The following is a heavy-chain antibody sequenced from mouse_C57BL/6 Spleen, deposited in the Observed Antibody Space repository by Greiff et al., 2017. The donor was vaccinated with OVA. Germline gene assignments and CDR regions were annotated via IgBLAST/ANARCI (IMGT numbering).Heavy chain of an antibody. J-gene: IGHJ3*01. V-gene: IGHV1-76*01. D-gene: IGHD1-1*01. CDR1: GYTFTDYY. CDR2: IYPGSGNT. CDR3: ARDGSSYGFAY. Sequence: QVHVKQSGAELVRPGASVKLSCKASGYTFTDYYINWVKQRPGQGLEWIARIYPGSGNTYYNEKFKGKATLTAEKSSSTAYMQLSSLTSEDSAVYFCARDGSSYGFAYWGQGTLVTVSA.